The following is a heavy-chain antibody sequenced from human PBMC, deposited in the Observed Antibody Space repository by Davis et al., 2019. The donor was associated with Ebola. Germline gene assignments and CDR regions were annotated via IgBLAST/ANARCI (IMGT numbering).Heavy chain of an antibody. Sequence: GESLKISCAASGFTFSSYAMHWVRQAPGKGLEWVAVISYDGSNKYYADSVKGRFTISRDNSKNTLYLQMNSLRAEDTAVYYCARQTALDYWDQGTLVTVSS. J-gene: IGHJ4*02. CDR1: GFTFSSYA. CDR2: ISYDGSNK. V-gene: IGHV3-30-3*01. CDR3: ARQTALDY.